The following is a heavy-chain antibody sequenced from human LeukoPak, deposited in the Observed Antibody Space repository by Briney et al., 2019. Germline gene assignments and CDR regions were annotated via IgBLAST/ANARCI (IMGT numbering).Heavy chain of an antibody. J-gene: IGHJ4*02. CDR1: GDPLNDNLYY. V-gene: IGHV4-39*07. Sequence: SETLSLTCNVSGDPLNDNLYYWGWIRQSPGKGLEWIGAFYSSGSSSSHSSLKSRVTISVDTSRTQLSLKLDSVTDTDTAVYYCVRDGRFDSACFDSWGPGILVTVSS. CDR3: VRDGRFDSACFDS. D-gene: IGHD6-19*01. CDR2: FYSSGSS.